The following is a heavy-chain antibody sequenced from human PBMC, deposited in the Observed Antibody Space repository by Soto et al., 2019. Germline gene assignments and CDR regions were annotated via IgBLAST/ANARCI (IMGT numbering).Heavy chain of an antibody. Sequence: PGGSLRLSFKGSGFTFSSYAIQWVGQAPGKGLEWVAAISDDGTNKHTADSVKGRFTISRDNSRNAVYLQVNSLRVEYTAVYYCVRRLTTTVTSMGSWGQGTPVTVSS. J-gene: IGHJ5*02. D-gene: IGHD4-17*01. CDR2: ISDDGTNK. V-gene: IGHV3-30-3*01. CDR3: VRRLTTTVTSMGS. CDR1: GFTFSSYA.